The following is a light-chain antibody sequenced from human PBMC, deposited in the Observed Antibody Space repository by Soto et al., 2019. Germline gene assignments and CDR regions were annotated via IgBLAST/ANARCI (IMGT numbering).Light chain of an antibody. CDR3: QQRSNWPPIT. CDR2: DAL. Sequence: EIVLTQSPATLYLSTGDRATLSCRASQSVDWYVAWYQQKPGQAPRLLIYDALKRPTGTPDRFSGSGSGTDFTLTISRLEPEDFAVYYCQQRSNWPPITFGPGTKVDIK. J-gene: IGKJ3*01. CDR1: QSVDWY. V-gene: IGKV3-11*01.